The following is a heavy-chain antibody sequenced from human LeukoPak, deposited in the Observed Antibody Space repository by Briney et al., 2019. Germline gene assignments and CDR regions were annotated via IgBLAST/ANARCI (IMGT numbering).Heavy chain of an antibody. CDR1: GVTFSSYS. D-gene: IGHD3-3*01. Sequence: PGGSLRLSCAASGVTFSSYSRNWVRQAPGKGLEWVSSISSSSSYIYYADSVKGRFTISRDNAKNSLYLQMNSLRAEDTAVYYCARENYDFWSGYYTAPGFDPWGQGTLVTVSS. CDR3: ARENYDFWSGYYTAPGFDP. CDR2: ISSSSSYI. V-gene: IGHV3-21*01. J-gene: IGHJ5*02.